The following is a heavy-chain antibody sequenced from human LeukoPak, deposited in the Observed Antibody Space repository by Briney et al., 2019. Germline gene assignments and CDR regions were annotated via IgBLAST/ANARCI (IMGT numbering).Heavy chain of an antibody. CDR1: GFTFSSYA. D-gene: IGHD3-9*01. Sequence: PGASLRLSCAASGFTFSSYAMSWVRQAPGKGLEWVSAITGSGGNTYYADSVKGRFTISRDNSKNTVFLQMNSLRAEDTAVYYCAEWGDYDVLTGYYVSDYWGQGTLVTVSS. CDR2: ITGSGGNT. V-gene: IGHV3-23*01. CDR3: AEWGDYDVLTGYYVSDY. J-gene: IGHJ4*02.